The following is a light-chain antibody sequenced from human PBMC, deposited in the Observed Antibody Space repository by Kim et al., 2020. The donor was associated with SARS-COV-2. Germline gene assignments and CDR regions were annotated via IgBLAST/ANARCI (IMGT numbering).Light chain of an antibody. J-gene: IGKJ5*01. CDR1: QSISSY. CDR2: AAS. Sequence: ASVGDRVTLTCRASQSISSYLSWYQQKPGQAPKLLIYAASSLQSGVPSKFSGSGSGTDFTLTISSLQPEDFATYYCQQSYSTPITFVQGTRLEIK. CDR3: QQSYSTPIT. V-gene: IGKV1-39*01.